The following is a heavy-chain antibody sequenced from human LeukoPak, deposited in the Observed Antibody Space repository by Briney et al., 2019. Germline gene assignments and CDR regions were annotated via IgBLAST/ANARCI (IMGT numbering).Heavy chain of an antibody. CDR3: ARTSPSYGDYVLNDRAFDI. Sequence: SVTVSCKASGGTFSSYAISWVRQAPGQGVEWMGGIIPILGIANYAQKFQGRVTITADKSTSTAYMELSSLRSEDTAVYYCARTSPSYGDYVLNDRAFDIWGQGTMVTVSS. J-gene: IGHJ3*02. D-gene: IGHD4-17*01. CDR1: GGTFSSYA. CDR2: IIPILGIA. V-gene: IGHV1-69*10.